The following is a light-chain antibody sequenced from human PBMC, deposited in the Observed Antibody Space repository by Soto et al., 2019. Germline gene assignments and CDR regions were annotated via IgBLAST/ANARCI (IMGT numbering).Light chain of an antibody. CDR3: QQYENLPT. V-gene: IGKV1-33*01. CDR2: DAS. CDR1: QNINNY. Sequence: IEVTQSPSSLSASVGDRVAITCQASQNINNYLNWYQQKPGRAPKRLIYDASNLEAGVPSRFRGSGSGTDFTFTISRLQPEDIATYYCQQYENLPTFGQGTRLEIK. J-gene: IGKJ5*01.